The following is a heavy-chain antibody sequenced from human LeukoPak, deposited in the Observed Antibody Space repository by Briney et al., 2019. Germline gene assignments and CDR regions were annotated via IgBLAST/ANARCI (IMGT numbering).Heavy chain of an antibody. J-gene: IGHJ5*02. V-gene: IGHV4-59*12. Sequence: SETLSLTCTVSGGSISSYYWSWIRQPPGKGLEWIGYIYYSGSTNYNPSLKSRVTISVDTSKNQFSLKLSSVTAADTAVYYCAREKRPWGSGWFDPWGQGTLVTVSS. CDR1: GGSISSYY. D-gene: IGHD7-27*01. CDR3: AREKRPWGSGWFDP. CDR2: IYYSGST.